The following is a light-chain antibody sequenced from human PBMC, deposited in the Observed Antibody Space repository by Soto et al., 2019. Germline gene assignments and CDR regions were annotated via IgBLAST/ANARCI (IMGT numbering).Light chain of an antibody. CDR3: RSYADFNNVL. CDR1: SSDVGNSNF. CDR2: EVT. J-gene: IGLJ3*02. V-gene: IGLV2-8*01. Sequence: QSALTQPSSASGSPGQSVTISCTGTSSDVGNSNFISWYQHYPGKAPKLMIYEVTKRPSGVPDRFSGSKSGNIVSLTVSGLQGEDEANYYCRSYADFNNVLFGGGTKLTVL.